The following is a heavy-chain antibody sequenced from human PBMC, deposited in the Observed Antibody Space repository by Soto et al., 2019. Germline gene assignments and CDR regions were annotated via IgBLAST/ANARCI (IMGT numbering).Heavy chain of an antibody. J-gene: IGHJ4*02. D-gene: IGHD3-10*01. CDR3: AHRRLPRGLDY. CDR2: IYWDDDK. CDR1: GFSLSTSGVG. V-gene: IGHV2-5*02. Sequence: QITLKESGPTLVKPTQTLTLTCTFSGFSLSTSGVGVGWIRQPPGKALEWLALIYWDDDKRYSPSLKSTLTITKDTSKNQVVLTMATMDPVETATYYCAHRRLPRGLDYWGQGTLVTVSS.